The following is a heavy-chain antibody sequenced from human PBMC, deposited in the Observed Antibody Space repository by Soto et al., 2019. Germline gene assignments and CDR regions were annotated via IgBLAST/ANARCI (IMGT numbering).Heavy chain of an antibody. V-gene: IGHV2-5*02. J-gene: IGHJ4*02. CDR3: AHRHYNGYDWGYFDD. CDR2: IYWDDDK. D-gene: IGHD5-12*01. CDR1: GFSLSASGVA. Sequence: QITLKESGPTLVRPTQTLTLTCTFSGFSLSASGVAVAWIRQPPGQALEWLALIYWDDDKRYSPSLNNRLTITKDTSKNQVVLTVTNMDPVDTATYYGAHRHYNGYDWGYFDDWGQGTLVTVSS.